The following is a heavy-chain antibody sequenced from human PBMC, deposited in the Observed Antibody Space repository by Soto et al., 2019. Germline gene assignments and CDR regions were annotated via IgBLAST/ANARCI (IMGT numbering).Heavy chain of an antibody. CDR3: TTTGVVVTAIDAFDI. V-gene: IGHV3-15*01. Sequence: GGSLRLSCAASGFTFSNAWMSWVRQAPGKGLEWVGRINSKTDGGTTDYAAPVKGRFTISRDDSKNTLYLQMNSLKTEDTAVYYCTTTGVVVTAIDAFDIWGQGTMVTVSS. CDR2: INSKTDGGTT. D-gene: IGHD2-21*02. J-gene: IGHJ3*02. CDR1: GFTFSNAW.